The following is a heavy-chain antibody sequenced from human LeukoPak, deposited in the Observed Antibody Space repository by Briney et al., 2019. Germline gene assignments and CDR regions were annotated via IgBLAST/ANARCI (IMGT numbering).Heavy chain of an antibody. CDR2: ISGSGGST. CDR3: AKDSPYAYYGSGSYWDY. V-gene: IGHV3-23*01. CDR1: GFTLGDYA. D-gene: IGHD3-10*01. Sequence: GGSLRLSCTASGFTLGDYAMSWFRQAPGKGLEWVSAISGSGGSTYADSVKGRFTISRDNSKNTLYLQMNSLRAEDTAVYYCAKDSPYAYYGSGSYWDYWGQGTLVTVSS. J-gene: IGHJ4*02.